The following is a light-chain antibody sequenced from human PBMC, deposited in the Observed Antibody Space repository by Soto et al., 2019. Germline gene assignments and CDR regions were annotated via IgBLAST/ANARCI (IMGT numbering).Light chain of an antibody. J-gene: IGKJ1*01. CDR2: GES. V-gene: IGKV3-20*01. Sequence: EIVLTQSPGTLSLSPGERATLSCRASQSVSSSYLAWYQQKTGQAPRILIYGESSRATGIPDRLSGSGSGTDLTLTISRLEPEDFAVYYCQQYGSSPWTFGQGTKVDIK. CDR3: QQYGSSPWT. CDR1: QSVSSSY.